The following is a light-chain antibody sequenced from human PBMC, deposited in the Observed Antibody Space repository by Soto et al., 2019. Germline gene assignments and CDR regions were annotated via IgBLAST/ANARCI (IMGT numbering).Light chain of an antibody. Sequence: QSVLTQPASVSGSPGQSITLSCTGTHSDVGSYNLVSWYQQHPGKAPKVIIYEVSERPSGVSDRFSGSKSGNTASLMISGLQAEEEADYYCCSYAGSTTQTYVFGSGTKVTVL. V-gene: IGLV2-23*02. CDR3: CSYAGSTTQTYV. CDR1: HSDVGSYNL. CDR2: EVS. J-gene: IGLJ1*01.